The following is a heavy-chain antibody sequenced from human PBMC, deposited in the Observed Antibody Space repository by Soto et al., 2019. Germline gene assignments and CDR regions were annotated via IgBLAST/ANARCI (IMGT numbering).Heavy chain of an antibody. J-gene: IGHJ3*02. V-gene: IGHV3-30-3*01. CDR3: ARGLHDYSITWALDI. CDR2: VSYDGSNK. Sequence: QVQLVESGGGVVQPGRSLRLSCAASGFTFSSYAMHWVRQPPGKGLEWVAVVSYDGSNKYYADSVEGRFTISRDNSKNTLYLQMNNLRAEDTAVYNCARGLHDYSITWALDIWGQGTMVTVSS. D-gene: IGHD4-4*01. CDR1: GFTFSSYA.